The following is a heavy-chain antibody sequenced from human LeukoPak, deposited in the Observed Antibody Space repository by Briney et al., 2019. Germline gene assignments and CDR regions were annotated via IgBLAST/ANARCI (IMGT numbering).Heavy chain of an antibody. CDR1: GYTFTSYY. Sequence: ASVKVSCKASGYTFTSYYMHWVRQAPGQGLERMGIINPSGGSTSYAQKFQGRVTMTRDTSTSTVYMELSSLRSEDTAVYYCARAITYYDFWSGYYRQFDPWGQGTLVTVSS. V-gene: IGHV1-46*01. J-gene: IGHJ5*02. CDR2: INPSGGST. D-gene: IGHD3-3*01. CDR3: ARAITYYDFWSGYYRQFDP.